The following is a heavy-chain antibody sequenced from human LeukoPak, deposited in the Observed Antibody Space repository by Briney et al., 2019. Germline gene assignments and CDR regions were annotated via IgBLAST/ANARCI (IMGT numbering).Heavy chain of an antibody. CDR1: DGAIAGYS. D-gene: IGHD3-10*01. CDR3: AREDYYGSGSYYPPLVNDAFDI. CDR2: IYYSGDT. V-gene: IGHV4-59*01. Sequence: SETLSLTCTVSDGAIAGYSWSWIRQPPGKGLEWIGYIYYSGDTNYNPSLQSRVTVSVDTSKNQFSLKLTSVTAADTAVYYCAREDYYGSGSYYPPLVNDAFDIWGQGTMVTVSS. J-gene: IGHJ3*02.